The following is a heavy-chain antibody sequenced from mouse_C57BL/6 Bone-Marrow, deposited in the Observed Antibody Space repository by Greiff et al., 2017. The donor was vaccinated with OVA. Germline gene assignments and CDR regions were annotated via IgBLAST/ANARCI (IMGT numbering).Heavy chain of an antibody. CDR1: GYTFTSYW. CDR2: IDPSDSYT. D-gene: IGHD1-1*01. V-gene: IGHV1-50*01. Sequence: QVHVQQSGAELVKPGASVKLSCKASGYTFTSYWMQWVKQRPGQGLEWIGEIDPSDSYTNYNQKFKGKATLTVDTSSSTAYMQLSSLTSEDSAVYYCARYGSSWYFDVWGTGTTVTVSS. CDR3: ARYGSSWYFDV. J-gene: IGHJ1*03.